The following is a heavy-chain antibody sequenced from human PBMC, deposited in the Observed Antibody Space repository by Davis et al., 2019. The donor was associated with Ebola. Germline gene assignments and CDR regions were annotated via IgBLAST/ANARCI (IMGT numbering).Heavy chain of an antibody. D-gene: IGHD2-15*01. Sequence: GGSLRLSCAASGFTFSDYYMSWIRQAPGKGLEWVSYISSSGSTIYYADSVKGRFTISRDNAKNSLYLQMNSLRAEDTAVYYCARGRPYCSGGSCYYYDYYGMDVWGQGTTVTVSS. CDR2: ISSSGSTI. J-gene: IGHJ6*02. V-gene: IGHV3-11*04. CDR3: ARGRPYCSGGSCYYYDYYGMDV. CDR1: GFTFSDYY.